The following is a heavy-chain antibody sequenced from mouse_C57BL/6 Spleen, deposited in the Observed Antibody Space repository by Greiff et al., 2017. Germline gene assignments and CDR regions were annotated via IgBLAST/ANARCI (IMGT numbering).Heavy chain of an antibody. V-gene: IGHV5-6*01. CDR1: GFTFSSYG. Sequence: EVHLVESGGDLVKPGGSLKLSCAASGFTFSSYGMSWVRQTPDKRLEWVATISSGGSYTYYPGSVKGRFTISRDNAKNTLYLQMSSLKSEDTAMYYCERHYDCDGEYAMDYWGQGTSVTVSS. J-gene: IGHJ4*01. CDR3: ERHYDCDGEYAMDY. CDR2: ISSGGSYT. D-gene: IGHD2-4*01.